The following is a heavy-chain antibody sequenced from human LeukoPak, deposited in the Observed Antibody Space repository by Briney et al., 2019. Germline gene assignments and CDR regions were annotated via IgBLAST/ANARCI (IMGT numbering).Heavy chain of an antibody. Sequence: SVKVSCKASGGTFSSYAISWVRQAPGQGLEWMGRIIPILGIANYAQKFQGRVTITADKSTSTAYMELSSLRSEDTAVYYCARENRGAYYYDSSGYRLDYWGQGTLVTVSS. CDR3: ARENRGAYYYDSSGYRLDY. V-gene: IGHV1-69*04. D-gene: IGHD3-22*01. CDR1: GGTFSSYA. CDR2: IIPILGIA. J-gene: IGHJ4*02.